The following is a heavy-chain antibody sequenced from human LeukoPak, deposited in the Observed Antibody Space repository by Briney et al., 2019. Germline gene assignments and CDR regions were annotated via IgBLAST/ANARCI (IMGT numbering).Heavy chain of an antibody. V-gene: IGHV4-59*01. CDR1: GGSISSYY. CDR3: ARSGSYNYYYYYMDV. D-gene: IGHD1-26*01. CDR2: IYYSGST. Sequence: SETLSLTCTVSGGSISSYYWSWIRQPPGKGLEWIGYIYYSGSTNYNPSLKSRVTISVDTSKNQLSLKLSSVTAADTAVYYCARSGSYNYYYYYMDVWGKGTTVTISS. J-gene: IGHJ6*03.